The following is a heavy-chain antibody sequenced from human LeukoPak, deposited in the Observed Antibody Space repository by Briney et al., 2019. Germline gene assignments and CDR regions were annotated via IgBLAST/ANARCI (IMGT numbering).Heavy chain of an antibody. V-gene: IGHV1-46*01. D-gene: IGHD3-16*01. CDR1: GYTFTSYY. CDR3: ATSSPNWDYYYGMDV. Sequence: ASVKVSCKASGYTFTSYYMHRVRQAPGQGLEWMGIINPSGGSTSYAQKFQGRVTMTRDTTTSTVYMELSSLRSEDTAVYYCATSSPNWDYYYGMDVWGQGTTVTVSS. CDR2: INPSGGST. J-gene: IGHJ6*02.